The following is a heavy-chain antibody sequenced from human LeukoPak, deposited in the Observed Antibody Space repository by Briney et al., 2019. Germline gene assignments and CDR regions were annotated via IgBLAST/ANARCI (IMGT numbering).Heavy chain of an antibody. CDR3: AKGKSITI. V-gene: IGHV3-9*01. D-gene: IGHD3-3*01. CDR1: GFTFDDYG. CDR2: VSWNSGSI. J-gene: IGHJ4*02. Sequence: GGSLRLSCAASGFTFDDYGMHWVRQAPGKGLEWVTGVSWNSGSIGYADSVKGRFTISRDNAKNSLYLQMNSLRTEDTAVYYCAKGKSITIWGQGTLVTVSS.